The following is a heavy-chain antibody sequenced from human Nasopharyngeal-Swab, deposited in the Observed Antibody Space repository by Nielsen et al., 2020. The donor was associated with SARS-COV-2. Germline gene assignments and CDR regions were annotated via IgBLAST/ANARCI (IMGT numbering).Heavy chain of an antibody. V-gene: IGHV3-74*01. CDR3: ARREGFCSGGTCYLDY. D-gene: IGHD2-15*01. J-gene: IGHJ4*02. Sequence: GESLKISCSASGFTFSSYWMHWVRQLPGKGLVWVSRISTDGSGTNYAGSVKGRFTVSRDNAKNTLYLQMNSLRAEDTAVYYCARREGFCSGGTCYLDYWGQGTLVTVSS. CDR1: GFTFSSYW. CDR2: ISTDGSGT.